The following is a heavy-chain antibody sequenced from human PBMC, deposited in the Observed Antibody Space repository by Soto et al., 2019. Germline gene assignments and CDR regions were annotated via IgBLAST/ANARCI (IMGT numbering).Heavy chain of an antibody. J-gene: IGHJ3*02. Sequence: GGSLRLSCAASGFTFDDYAMHWVRQAPGKGLEWVSGISWNSGSIGYADSVKGRFTISRDNAKNSLYLQMNSLRAEDTALYYCAKDWNTEIAVAGRCAFDIWGQGTMVTVSS. CDR1: GFTFDDYA. CDR3: AKDWNTEIAVAGRCAFDI. V-gene: IGHV3-9*01. D-gene: IGHD6-19*01. CDR2: ISWNSGSI.